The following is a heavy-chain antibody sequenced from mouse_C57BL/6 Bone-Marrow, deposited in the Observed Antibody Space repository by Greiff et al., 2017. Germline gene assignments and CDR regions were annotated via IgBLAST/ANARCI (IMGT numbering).Heavy chain of an antibody. CDR3: TTSDSSGYYAMDY. V-gene: IGHV14-4*01. CDR2: IDPENGDT. D-gene: IGHD3-2*02. CDR1: GFTIKDDY. Sequence: VQLQQSGAELVRPGASVQLSCTASGFTIKDDYMPWVKQRPEQGLEWIGWIDPENGDTEYASKFPGNATITADTSSNTAYLQLSSLTSEDTAVYCCTTSDSSGYYAMDYWGQGTSVTVSS. J-gene: IGHJ4*01.